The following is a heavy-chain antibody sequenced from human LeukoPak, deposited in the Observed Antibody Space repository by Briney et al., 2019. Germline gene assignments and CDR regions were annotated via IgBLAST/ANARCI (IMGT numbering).Heavy chain of an antibody. Sequence: GGSLRLSCAASGFPFSTYSMSWVRQATGRGVEGVTYISSISSIIYYADSVKGRFTISRDNARSSLYLQMNSLRAEDTAVYYCARSRPGTEAGQPNFDYWGQGTLVTVSS. V-gene: IGHV3-48*01. CDR1: GFPFSTYS. D-gene: IGHD6-13*01. CDR2: ISSISSII. J-gene: IGHJ4*02. CDR3: ARSRPGTEAGQPNFDY.